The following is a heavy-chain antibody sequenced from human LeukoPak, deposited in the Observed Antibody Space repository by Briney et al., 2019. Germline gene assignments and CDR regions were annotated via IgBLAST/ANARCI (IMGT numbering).Heavy chain of an antibody. CDR3: ARGPPGFYGTDD. D-gene: IGHD1-14*01. CDR2: LNEDGSRT. Sequence: PGGSLRLSCAASGFTFSTYWMHWVRQAPGEGLVWVSRLNEDGSRTIYADSVKGRFTISRDNAKNTLYLQMNSLRAEDTALYYCARGPPGFYGTDDWGQGTTVTVSS. J-gene: IGHJ6*02. V-gene: IGHV3-74*01. CDR1: GFTFSTYW.